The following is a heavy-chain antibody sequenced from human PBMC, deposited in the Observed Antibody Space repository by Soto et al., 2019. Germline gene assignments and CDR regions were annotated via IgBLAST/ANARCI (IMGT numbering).Heavy chain of an antibody. V-gene: IGHV1-69*08. D-gene: IGHD5-12*01. J-gene: IGHJ4*02. Sequence: QVQLEQSGAEVKKPGSSVKVSCKASGGPFSNDIITWVRQAPGQGLEWMGRIIPLLSTSPYAQKFQGRLTITADRSTGTAYMELNSLRSEDTAVYYCARDSPIGSTFSGYDAIDYWGQGTRITVSS. CDR2: IIPLLSTS. CDR3: ARDSPIGSTFSGYDAIDY. CDR1: GGPFSNDI.